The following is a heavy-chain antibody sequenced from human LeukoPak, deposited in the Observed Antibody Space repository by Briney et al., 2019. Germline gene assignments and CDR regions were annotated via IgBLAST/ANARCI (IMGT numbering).Heavy chain of an antibody. CDR1: WFTVSTNY. CDR3: TRPHDY. J-gene: IGHJ4*02. Sequence: PGGSLRLSCAASWFTVSTNYMSWVRQAPGRGLEWVSVIYSGGSTYYADSVKGRFTISRDNSKSTLYLQMNSLRAEDTAVYYCTRPHDYWGQGTLVTVSS. CDR2: IYSGGST. V-gene: IGHV3-53*01.